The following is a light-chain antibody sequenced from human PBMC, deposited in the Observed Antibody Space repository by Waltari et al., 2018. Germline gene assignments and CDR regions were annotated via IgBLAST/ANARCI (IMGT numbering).Light chain of an antibody. Sequence: QSALTQPRSVSGSPGQSVTISCPGPTSDVGGYHYVPWFQQHPGKAPKLIIYDVSERPSGVPDRFSGSKSDNTASLTISGIQAEDEADYYCCSYAGSYTYVFGSGTKVTVL. CDR3: CSYAGSYTYV. J-gene: IGLJ1*01. CDR1: TSDVGGYHY. V-gene: IGLV2-11*01. CDR2: DVS.